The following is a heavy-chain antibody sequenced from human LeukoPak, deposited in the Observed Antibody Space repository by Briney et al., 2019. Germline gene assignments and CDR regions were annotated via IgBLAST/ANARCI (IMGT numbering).Heavy chain of an antibody. J-gene: IGHJ4*02. CDR1: GFTFSSYA. V-gene: IGHV3-23*01. Sequence: GGSLRLSCATSGFTFSSYAMSWVRQAPGKGLEWVSAISGSGGSTYYADSVKGRFTISRDNSKNTLYLQMNSLRAEDTAVYYCAKDLEAYYYADIDYWGQGTLVTVSS. CDR3: AKDLEAYYYADIDY. CDR2: ISGSGGST. D-gene: IGHD3-10*01.